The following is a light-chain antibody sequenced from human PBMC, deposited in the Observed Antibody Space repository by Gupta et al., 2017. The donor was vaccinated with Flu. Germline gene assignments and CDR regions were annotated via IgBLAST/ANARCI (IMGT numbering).Light chain of an antibody. V-gene: IGLV1-44*01. CDR2: NDN. J-gene: IGLJ3*02. Sequence: QSLLTQPPSSSGTPGQTVPIPCSGRTSNIGSNNISWYQQLPGAAPNLLIQNDNKRPSGVPARFSGSNAGTTASLTISGLQAEDEGDFYCAPWDDSRNGLVFGGGTRLTVL. CDR1: TSNIGSNN. CDR3: APWDDSRNGLV.